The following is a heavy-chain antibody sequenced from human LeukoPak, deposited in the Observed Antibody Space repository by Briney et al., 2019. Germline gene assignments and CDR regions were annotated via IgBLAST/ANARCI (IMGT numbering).Heavy chain of an antibody. CDR2: INEGSSVT. J-gene: IGHJ5*01. D-gene: IGHD6-13*01. CDR1: GIAFGSHS. CDR3: ARGYGTSWFYS. Sequence: GGSLRLSCVASGIAFGSHSMTWVRQTPGKGLEWVAYINEGSSVTYYADSVEGRFTIFRDNAKNSLYPLMNSLRAEDTAVYHCARGYGTSWFYSWGQGTLVTVSS. V-gene: IGHV3-48*04.